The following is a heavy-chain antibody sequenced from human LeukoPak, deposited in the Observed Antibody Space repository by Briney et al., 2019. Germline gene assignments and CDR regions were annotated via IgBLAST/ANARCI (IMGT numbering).Heavy chain of an antibody. J-gene: IGHJ3*02. CDR2: INHSGST. V-gene: IGHV4-34*01. Sequence: SETLSLTCAVYGGSFSGYYWSWIRQPPGKGLEWIGEINHSGSTNYNPSLKSRVTISVDTSKNQFSLKLSSVTAADTAVYYCARPIVVVPLRAFDIWGQGTMITVSS. CDR3: ARPIVVVPLRAFDI. D-gene: IGHD2-21*01. CDR1: GGSFSGYY.